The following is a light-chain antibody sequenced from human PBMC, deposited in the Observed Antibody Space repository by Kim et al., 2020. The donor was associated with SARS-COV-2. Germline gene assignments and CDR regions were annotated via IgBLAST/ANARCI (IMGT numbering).Light chain of an antibody. CDR2: GTS. Sequence: PGECATLSCKSRQSVSSAHLAWYQQKPGQAPRLRIYGTSTRALGIPDRFSGSGSGTDFTLTISRREPEDFVVYYCQQYGSSLTWTFGQGTKVDIK. J-gene: IGKJ1*01. V-gene: IGKV3-20*01. CDR1: QSVSSAH. CDR3: QQYGSSLTWT.